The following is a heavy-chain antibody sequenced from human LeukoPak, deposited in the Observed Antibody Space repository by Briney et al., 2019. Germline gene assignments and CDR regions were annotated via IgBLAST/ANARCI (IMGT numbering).Heavy chain of an antibody. V-gene: IGHV4-34*01. CDR1: GGSFSGYY. J-gene: IGHJ3*02. D-gene: IGHD3-9*01. Sequence: PSETLSLTCAVYGGSFSGYYWSWIRQPPGKGLEWIGEINHSGSTNYNPSLKSRVTISVDTSKNQFSLKLSSVTAADTAVYYCARVRYFDWWSPRTDAFDIWGQGTMVTVSS. CDR3: ARVRYFDWWSPRTDAFDI. CDR2: INHSGST.